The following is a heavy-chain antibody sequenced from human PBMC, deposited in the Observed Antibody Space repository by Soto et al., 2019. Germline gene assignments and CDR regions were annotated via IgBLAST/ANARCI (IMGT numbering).Heavy chain of an antibody. Sequence: ASVKVSCKASGYTFTSYDINWVRQATGQGLEWMGWMNPNSGNTGYAQKFQGRVTMTRNTSISTAYMELSSLRSEDTAVYYCARALPSLVVTHKRWFDPWGQGTLVTVSS. D-gene: IGHD2-21*02. CDR1: GYTFTSYD. V-gene: IGHV1-8*01. CDR2: MNPNSGNT. CDR3: ARALPSLVVTHKRWFDP. J-gene: IGHJ5*02.